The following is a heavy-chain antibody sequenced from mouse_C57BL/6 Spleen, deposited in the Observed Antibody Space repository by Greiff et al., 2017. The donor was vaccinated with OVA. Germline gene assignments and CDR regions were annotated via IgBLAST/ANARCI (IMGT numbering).Heavy chain of an antibody. D-gene: IGHD4-1*01. CDR1: GYAFSSSW. V-gene: IGHV1-82*01. Sequence: QVQLQQSGPELVKPGASVKISCKASGYAFSSSWMNWVKQRPGKGLEWIGRLYPGDGDTNYNGKFKGKATLTADKSSSTAYMQLSSLTSEDSAVYFCARTGTGWYFDVWGTGTTVTVSS. CDR3: ARTGTGWYFDV. J-gene: IGHJ1*03. CDR2: LYPGDGDT.